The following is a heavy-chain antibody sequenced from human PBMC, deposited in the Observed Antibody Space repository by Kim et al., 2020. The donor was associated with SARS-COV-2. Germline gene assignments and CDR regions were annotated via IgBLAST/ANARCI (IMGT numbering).Heavy chain of an antibody. CDR3: VRGQYGDLDY. Sequence: GGSLRLSCAASGFAFRTYEMNWVRQAPGKGLEWIAFISGTFSSRYYADAVKGRFTISRVNSKNSLYLQMSGLRADDTAVYYCVRGQYGDLDYWGQGTLVTVSS. CDR2: ISGTFSSR. CDR1: GFAFRTYE. V-gene: IGHV3-48*03. J-gene: IGHJ4*02. D-gene: IGHD2-21*02.